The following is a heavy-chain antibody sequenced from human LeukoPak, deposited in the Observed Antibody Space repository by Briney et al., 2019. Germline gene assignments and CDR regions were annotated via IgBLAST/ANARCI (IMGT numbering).Heavy chain of an antibody. J-gene: IGHJ5*02. V-gene: IGHV3-21*01. CDR3: ARLTVTTFSDWFDP. CDR1: GFTFSSDS. CDR2: ISSSSSYI. D-gene: IGHD4-17*01. Sequence: PGGSLRLSCAASGFTFSSDSMNWVRQAPGKGLEWVSSISSSSSYIYYADSVKGRFTISRDNAKNSLYPQMNSLRAEDTAVYYCARLTVTTFSDWFDPWGQGTLVTVSS.